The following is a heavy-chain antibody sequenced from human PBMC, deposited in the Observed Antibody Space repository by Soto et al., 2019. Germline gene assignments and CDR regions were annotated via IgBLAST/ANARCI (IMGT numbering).Heavy chain of an antibody. CDR2: ISAYNGNT. Sequence: GASVKVSCKASGYTFTSYGISWVRQAPGQGLEWMGWISAYNGNTNYAQKLQGRVTMTTDTSTSTACMELRSLRSEDTAVYYCAFFFYVSGSYYRRAYYYGMDVWGKGTRVTVP. CDR3: AFFFYVSGSYYRRAYYYGMDV. D-gene: IGHD3-10*01. V-gene: IGHV1-18*01. J-gene: IGHJ6*04. CDR1: GYTFTSYG.